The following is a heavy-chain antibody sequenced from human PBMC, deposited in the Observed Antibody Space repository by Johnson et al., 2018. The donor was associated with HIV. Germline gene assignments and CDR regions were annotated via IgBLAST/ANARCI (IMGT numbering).Heavy chain of an antibody. CDR2: INQAGREK. D-gene: IGHD5-18*01. V-gene: IGHV3-7*03. J-gene: IGHJ3*02. CDR3: ARRDAALVTAAFDI. Sequence: KGLEWVANINQAGREKDYVDSVKGRFTISRDIAKNSLYLQMNSLRAEDTAVYYCARRDAALVTAAFDIWGQGTMVTVSS.